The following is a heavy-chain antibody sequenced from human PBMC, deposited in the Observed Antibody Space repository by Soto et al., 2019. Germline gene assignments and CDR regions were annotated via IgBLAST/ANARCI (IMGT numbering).Heavy chain of an antibody. V-gene: IGHV1-69*02. Sequence: QVQLVQSGAEVKKPGSSVKVSCKASGGTFSSYTISWVRQAPGQGLEWMGRIIPILGIANYAQKFQGRVTTTADKSSSTAYIELSSLRSEDPPVYYGARAKGSYGGTGIDYCGQENLVTVSS. J-gene: IGHJ4*02. D-gene: IGHD4-17*01. CDR2: IIPILGIA. CDR1: GGTFSSYT. CDR3: ARAKGSYGGTGIDY.